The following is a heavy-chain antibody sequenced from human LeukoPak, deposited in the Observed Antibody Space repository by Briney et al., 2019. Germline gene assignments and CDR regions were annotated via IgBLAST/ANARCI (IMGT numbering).Heavy chain of an antibody. Sequence: GASVRVSCKASGYTFTGYYMHWVRQAPGQGLEWMGWIDPNSGGTNYAQKFQGRVTMTRDTSISTAYMELSRLRSDDMAVYYCAINTGYCSSTSCYNPVNFDYWGQGTLVTVSS. D-gene: IGHD2-2*02. V-gene: IGHV1-2*02. CDR3: AINTGYCSSTSCYNPVNFDY. CDR2: IDPNSGGT. CDR1: GYTFTGYY. J-gene: IGHJ4*02.